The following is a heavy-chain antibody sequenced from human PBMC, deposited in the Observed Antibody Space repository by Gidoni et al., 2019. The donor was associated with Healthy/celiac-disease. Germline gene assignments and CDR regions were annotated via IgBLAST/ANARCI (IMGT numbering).Heavy chain of an antibody. CDR2: IYYSGST. CDR3: ATLDYYYYGMDV. CDR1: GGSISSSSYY. V-gene: IGHV4-39*01. J-gene: IGHJ6*02. Sequence: QLQLQESGPGLVKPSETLSLTCTVSGGSISSSSYYWGWIRQPPGKGLEWIGSIYYSGSTYYNPSLKSRVTISVDTSKNQFSLKLSSVTAADTAVYYCATLDYYYYGMDVWGQGTTVTVSS.